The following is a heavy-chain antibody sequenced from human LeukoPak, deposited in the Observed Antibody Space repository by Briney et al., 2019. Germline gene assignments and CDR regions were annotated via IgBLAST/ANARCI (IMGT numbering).Heavy chain of an antibody. Sequence: SVKVSCKASGGTFSSYAISWVRQAPGQGLEWMGRIIPIFGTANYAQKFQGRVTITTDESTSTAYMELSSLRSEDTAVYYCASGHVDTAMPGGIWGQGTLVTVSS. CDR3: ASGHVDTAMPGGI. V-gene: IGHV1-69*05. CDR1: GGTFSSYA. CDR2: IIPIFGTA. J-gene: IGHJ4*02. D-gene: IGHD5-18*01.